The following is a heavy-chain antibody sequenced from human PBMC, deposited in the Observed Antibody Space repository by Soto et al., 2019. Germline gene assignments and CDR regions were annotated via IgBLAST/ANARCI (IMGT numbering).Heavy chain of an antibody. V-gene: IGHV3-74*01. CDR1: GFTFSSYW. J-gene: IGHJ6*02. D-gene: IGHD5-18*01. Sequence: EVQLMESGGGLVQRGGSLRLSCAASGFTFSSYWMHWVRQAPGKGLVWVSRINRDGSSTSYADSVEGRFTISRDNAKNTLYLQMNSLRDEDRAVYYCAREEGGYSYGVYFYYGLDVWGQGTTVTVSS. CDR3: AREEGGYSYGVYFYYGLDV. CDR2: INRDGSST.